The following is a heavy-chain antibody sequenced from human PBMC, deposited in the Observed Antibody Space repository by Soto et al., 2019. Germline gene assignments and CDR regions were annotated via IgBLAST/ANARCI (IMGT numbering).Heavy chain of an antibody. CDR2: INAGNGNT. J-gene: IGHJ2*01. V-gene: IGHV1-3*01. Sequence: QVQLVQSGAEVKKPGASVKVSCKASGYTFTSFVMHWLRQAPGQRLEWMGSINAGNGNTKYSKRFQGRVTITRATYAGTDYLELRNMRSEDTAVVYCAREGLPPCWYFALWGRGTLVTVSS. D-gene: IGHD4-17*01. CDR3: AREGLPPCWYFAL. CDR1: GYTFTSFV.